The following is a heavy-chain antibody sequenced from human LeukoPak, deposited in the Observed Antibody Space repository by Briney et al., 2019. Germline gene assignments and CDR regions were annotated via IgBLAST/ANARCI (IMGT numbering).Heavy chain of an antibody. CDR3: ARLGVDNPNWFDP. Sequence: SETLSLTCAVSGYSISSGYYWGWIRQPPGKGLEWIGSIYHSGSTYYNPSLKSRVTISVDTSKNQFSLKLSSVTAADTAVYYCARLGVDNPNWFDPWGQGTLVTVSS. V-gene: IGHV4-38-2*01. CDR2: IYHSGST. J-gene: IGHJ5*02. D-gene: IGHD2-8*01. CDR1: GYSISSGYY.